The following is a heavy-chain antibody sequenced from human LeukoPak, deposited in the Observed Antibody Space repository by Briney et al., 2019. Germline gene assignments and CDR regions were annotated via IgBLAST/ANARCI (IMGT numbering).Heavy chain of an antibody. Sequence: SETLSLTCAVYGGSFSGYYWSWIRQPPGKGLEWIGEINHSGSTNYNPSLKSRVTISVDTSKNQFSLKLSSVTAADTAVYYCARGLEYSSGWYPRMDYWGQGTLVTVSS. CDR2: INHSGST. V-gene: IGHV4-34*01. D-gene: IGHD6-19*01. J-gene: IGHJ4*02. CDR3: ARGLEYSSGWYPRMDY. CDR1: GGSFSGYY.